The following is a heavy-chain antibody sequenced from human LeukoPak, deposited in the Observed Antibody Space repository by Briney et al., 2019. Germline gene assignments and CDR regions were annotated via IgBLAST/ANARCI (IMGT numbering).Heavy chain of an antibody. CDR2: ISSSGSTI. D-gene: IGHD3-9*01. J-gene: IGHJ4*02. Sequence: QTGGSLRLSCAASGFTFSSYEMNWVRQAPGKGLEWVSYISSSGSTIYYADSVKGRFTISRDNAKNSLYLQMNSLRAEDTAVYYCAKAYYDILTGYYFLVGADYWGQGTLVTVSS. V-gene: IGHV3-48*03. CDR1: GFTFSSYE. CDR3: AKAYYDILTGYYFLVGADY.